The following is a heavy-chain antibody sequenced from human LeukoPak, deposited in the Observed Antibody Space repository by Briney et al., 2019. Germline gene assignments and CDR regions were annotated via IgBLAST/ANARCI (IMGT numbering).Heavy chain of an antibody. V-gene: IGHV4-38-2*02. D-gene: IGHD2-21*02. Sequence: SETLSLTCTVSGYSISTGYYWGWIRQPPGKGLEWIGSIYHSGSTYYNPPLKSRVTISIDTSKNQFSLKLTTVTAADTAVYYCARVIVVMTAILNWFDPWGQGTLVTVSS. CDR2: IYHSGST. CDR1: GYSISTGYY. CDR3: ARVIVVMTAILNWFDP. J-gene: IGHJ5*02.